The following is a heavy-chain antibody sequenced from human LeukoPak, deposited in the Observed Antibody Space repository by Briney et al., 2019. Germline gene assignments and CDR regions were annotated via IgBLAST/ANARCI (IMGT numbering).Heavy chain of an antibody. CDR1: GFTFSSYG. CDR3: TRDWRKAGMDV. V-gene: IGHV3-33*01. J-gene: IGHJ6*02. Sequence: PGKSLRLSCAASGFTFSSYGMHWVRQAPGKGLEWVAVIWYDGSNKYYADSVKGRFTISRDNAKNTLYVQMNSLRAEDTAVYYCTRDWRKAGMDVWGQGTTVTVSS. D-gene: IGHD1-1*01. CDR2: IWYDGSNK.